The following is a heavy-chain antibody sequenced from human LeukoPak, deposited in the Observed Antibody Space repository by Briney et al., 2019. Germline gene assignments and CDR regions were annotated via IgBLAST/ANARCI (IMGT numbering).Heavy chain of an antibody. D-gene: IGHD4-17*01. J-gene: IGHJ4*02. Sequence: SKTLSLTCTVSGGSISSGDYYWSWIRQPAGKGLEWIGRIYTSGSTNYNPSLKSRVTISVDTSKNHFSLRLSSVTAADTAVYYCAGSTESYGDLDYWGQGTLVTVSS. CDR3: AGSTESYGDLDY. V-gene: IGHV4-61*02. CDR1: GGSISSGDYY. CDR2: IYTSGST.